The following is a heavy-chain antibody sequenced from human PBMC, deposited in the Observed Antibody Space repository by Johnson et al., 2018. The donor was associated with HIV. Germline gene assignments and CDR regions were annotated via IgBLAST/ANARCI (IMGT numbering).Heavy chain of an antibody. CDR3: ARGYTWNDVSI. CDR2: VSGSGHST. Sequence: VQLVESGGGLVQPGGSLRLSCAASGISFSSYAMNWVRQAPGKGLQWVSGVSGSGHSTYYRDSVEGRFTISRDNSNNTLYLHMSSLRAEDTAVYYCARGYTWNDVSIWGQGTMVTVSS. J-gene: IGHJ3*02. D-gene: IGHD1-1*01. CDR1: GISFSSYA. V-gene: IGHV3-23*04.